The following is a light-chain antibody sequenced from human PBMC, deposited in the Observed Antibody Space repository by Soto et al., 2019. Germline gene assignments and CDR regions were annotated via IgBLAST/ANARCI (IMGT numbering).Light chain of an antibody. CDR3: QQSYSSPQT. J-gene: IGKJ1*01. CDR2: AAS. Sequence: DIQMTQSPSSLSASVGDRVTITCRASQSISSYLNWYQQKPGKAPKLLIYAASSLQGGVTSRFSGSGPETDFTLTISSLQPEDFANYYCQQSYSSPQTFGQGTKVEI. V-gene: IGKV1-39*01. CDR1: QSISSY.